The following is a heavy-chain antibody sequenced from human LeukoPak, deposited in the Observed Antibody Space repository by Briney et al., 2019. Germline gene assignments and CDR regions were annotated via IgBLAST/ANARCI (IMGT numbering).Heavy chain of an antibody. CDR2: ISAYNGNT. CDR1: GYSFISYG. J-gene: IGHJ5*02. CDR3: ARAPEGRYCRSNSCYYLFDP. D-gene: IGHD2-2*01. Sequence: ASVKVSCKASGYSFISYGISWVRQAPGQGLEWMGWISAYNGNTNYAQKFQDRVTLTTATSTRTAYMALRSLRSDATAVYYCARAPEGRYCRSNSCYYLFDPWGQGTLVTVSS. V-gene: IGHV1-18*01.